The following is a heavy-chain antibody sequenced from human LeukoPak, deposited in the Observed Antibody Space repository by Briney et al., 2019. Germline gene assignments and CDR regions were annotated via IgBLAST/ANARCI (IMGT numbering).Heavy chain of an antibody. CDR2: IKSKTDGGTT. Sequence: GGSLRLSCAASGFTFSNAWMSWVRQAPGKGLEWVGRIKSKTDGGTTDYAAPVKGRFTISRDDSKNTLYLQMNSLKTEDTAVYYCTTGLHAEYYYYDSSGYRVDDAFDIWGQGTMVTVSS. CDR3: TTGLHAEYYYYDSSGYRVDDAFDI. D-gene: IGHD3-22*01. V-gene: IGHV3-15*01. CDR1: GFTFSNAW. J-gene: IGHJ3*02.